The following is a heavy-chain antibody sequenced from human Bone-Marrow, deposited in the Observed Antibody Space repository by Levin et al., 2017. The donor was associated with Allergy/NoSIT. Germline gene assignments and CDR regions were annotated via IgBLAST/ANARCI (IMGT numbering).Heavy chain of an antibody. J-gene: IGHJ4*02. CDR3: ATLYCSGGSSNG. D-gene: IGHD2-15*01. CDR2: FDPEDGET. V-gene: IGHV1-24*01. Sequence: PAASVKVSCKVSGYTLTELSMHWVRQAPGKGLEWMGGFDPEDGETIYAQKFQGRVTMTEDTSTDTAYMELSSLRSEDTAVYYCATLYCSGGSSNGWGQGTLVTVSS. CDR1: GYTLTELS.